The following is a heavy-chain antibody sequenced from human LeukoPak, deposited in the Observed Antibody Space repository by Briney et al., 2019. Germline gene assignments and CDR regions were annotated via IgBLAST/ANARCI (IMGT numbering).Heavy chain of an antibody. D-gene: IGHD3-22*01. J-gene: IGHJ4*02. CDR1: GGSISSSSYY. CDR3: ARAPPYYWDSSGYYYPHYFDY. Sequence: SETLSLTCTVSGGSISSSSYYWGWIRQPPGKGLEWIGSIYYSGSTYYNPSLKSRVTISVDTSKNQLSLKLISVTAADTAVYYCARAPPYYWDSSGYYYPHYFDYWGQGTLVTVSS. V-gene: IGHV4-39*07. CDR2: IYYSGST.